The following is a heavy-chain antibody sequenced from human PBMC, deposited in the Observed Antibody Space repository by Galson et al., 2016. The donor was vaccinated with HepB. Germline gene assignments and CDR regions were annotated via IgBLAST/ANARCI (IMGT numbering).Heavy chain of an antibody. CDR3: TRGLGYCSGGSCHSLDY. CDR2: ISYDGSSK. V-gene: IGHV3-30*12. D-gene: IGHD2-15*01. CDR1: GFTFSSYG. J-gene: IGHJ4*02. Sequence: SLRLSCAASGFTFSSYGMHWVRQAPGKGLEWVAVISYDGSSKYYADSVKGRFTISRDNAKNTLYLQMNSLRAEDTAVYYCTRGLGYCSGGSCHSLDYWGQGVLVTVSS.